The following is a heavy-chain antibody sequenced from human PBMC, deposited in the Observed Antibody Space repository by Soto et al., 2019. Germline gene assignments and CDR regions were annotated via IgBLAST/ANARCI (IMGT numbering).Heavy chain of an antibody. CDR3: ARTNLRHCYFDL. CDR2: IYYSLST. Sequence: SETLCLTCTVSGGSISSYYWSWIRQPPGKGRECIGYIYYSLSTDYNPSLKRRFTISVYTSKNRFALKLSCVTAADTAVDYCARTNLRHCYFDLWGRGTLVTFSS. CDR1: GGSISSYY. D-gene: IGHD2-8*01. J-gene: IGHJ2*01. V-gene: IGHV4-59*01.